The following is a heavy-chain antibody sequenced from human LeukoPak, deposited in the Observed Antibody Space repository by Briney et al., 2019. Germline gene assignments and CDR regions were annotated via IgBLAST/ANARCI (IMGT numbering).Heavy chain of an antibody. CDR2: INTDGSST. V-gene: IGHV3-74*01. D-gene: IGHD1-26*01. CDR3: ARDRSGSYDY. CDR1: GFTVSSNY. Sequence: GGSLRLSCAASGFTVSSNYMSWVRQAPGKGLVWVSRINTDGSSTSYADSVKGRFTISRDNAKNTLYLQMNSLRAEDTAVYYCARDRSGSYDYWGQGTLVTVSS. J-gene: IGHJ4*02.